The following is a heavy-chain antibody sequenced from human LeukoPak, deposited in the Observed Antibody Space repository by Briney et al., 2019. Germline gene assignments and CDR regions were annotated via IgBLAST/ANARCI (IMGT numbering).Heavy chain of an antibody. J-gene: IGHJ3*02. V-gene: IGHV3-7*01. CDR1: GFTFSSYA. D-gene: IGHD3-10*01. Sequence: GGSLRLSCAASGFTFSSYAMSWVRQAPGKGLEWVGNINQGGSQKYYVDSVKGRFTLSRDIAENSLFLQLNNLRVDDTALYYCARGSTMDYYTFDXXXXGTXVTXSS. CDR3: ARGSTMDYYTFDX. CDR2: INQGGSQK.